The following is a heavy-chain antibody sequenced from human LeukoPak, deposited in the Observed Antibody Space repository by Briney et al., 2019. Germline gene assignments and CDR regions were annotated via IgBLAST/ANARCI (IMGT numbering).Heavy chain of an antibody. CDR1: GFAFSSYA. CDR3: GSISGASYGDF. Sequence: GGSLRLSCAASGFAFSSYALHWVRQAPGKGLEWVAVISDDGSNKYYADSVKGRFTISRDNSETTLYLQMSSLRAEDTAVYYCGSISGASYGDFWGQGTLVTVSS. CDR2: ISDDGSNK. D-gene: IGHD1-26*01. V-gene: IGHV3-30-3*01. J-gene: IGHJ4*02.